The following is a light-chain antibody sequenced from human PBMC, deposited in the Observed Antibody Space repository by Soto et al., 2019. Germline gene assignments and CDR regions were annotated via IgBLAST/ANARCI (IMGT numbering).Light chain of an antibody. V-gene: IGKV3-15*01. Sequence: EIVLTQSPATLSLPPGERATFSCRASQSVSSDLVWYQHKPGQAPSLLIYGASTRATGIPARFSGSGSGTEFTLTISSLQSEDFAIYYCQQYYTWPRTFGQGTKVDIK. CDR1: QSVSSD. CDR2: GAS. J-gene: IGKJ1*01. CDR3: QQYYTWPRT.